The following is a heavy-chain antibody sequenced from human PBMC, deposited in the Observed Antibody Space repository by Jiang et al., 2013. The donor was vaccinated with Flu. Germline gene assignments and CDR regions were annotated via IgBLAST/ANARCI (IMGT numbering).Heavy chain of an antibody. CDR3: AHGKDLYYYDSSGYYSVISWFDP. D-gene: IGHD3-22*01. CDR2: IYWDDDK. J-gene: IGHJ5*02. Sequence: KPTQTLTLTCTFSGFSLSTSGVGVGWIRQPPGKALEWLALIYWDDDKRYSPSLKSRLTITKDTSKNQVVLTMTNMDPVDTATYYCAHGKDLYYYDSSGYYSVISWFDPWGQGTLVTVSS. CDR1: GFSLSTSGVG. V-gene: IGHV2-5*02.